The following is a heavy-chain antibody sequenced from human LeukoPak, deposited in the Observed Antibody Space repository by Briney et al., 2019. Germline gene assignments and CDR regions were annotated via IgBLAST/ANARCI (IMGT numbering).Heavy chain of an antibody. CDR2: ISGSGATT. J-gene: IGHJ4*02. CDR1: GFTFSSYE. V-gene: IGHV3-23*01. D-gene: IGHD2-15*01. Sequence: GGSLRLSCAASGFTFSSYEMNWVRQATGKGLEWDSGISGSGATTYYADSVKGRFTIFRDNSKNTLDLQLNSLRVEDTAVYYCETSRGDRRDRWYSDYWGQGTLVTVSS. CDR3: ETSRGDRRDRWYSDY.